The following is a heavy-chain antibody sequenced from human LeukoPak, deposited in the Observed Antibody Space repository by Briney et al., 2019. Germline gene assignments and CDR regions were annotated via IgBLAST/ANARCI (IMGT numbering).Heavy chain of an antibody. Sequence: SETLSLTCTVSGGSISSYYWSWIWQPPGKGLEWIGYIYYSGSTNYNPSLKSRVTISVDTSKNQFSLKLSSVTAADTAVYYCASFPYYYDSSGYYYDYWGQGTLVTVSS. CDR2: IYYSGST. V-gene: IGHV4-59*01. J-gene: IGHJ4*02. D-gene: IGHD3-22*01. CDR3: ASFPYYYDSSGYYYDY. CDR1: GGSISSYY.